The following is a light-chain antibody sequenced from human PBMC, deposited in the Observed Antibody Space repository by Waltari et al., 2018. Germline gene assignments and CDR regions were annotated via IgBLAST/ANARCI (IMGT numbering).Light chain of an antibody. CDR1: PSVSSSY. J-gene: IGKJ2*01. V-gene: IGKV3-20*01. CDR3: QQYGSSPTMYT. Sequence: EIVLTQSPGTLSLSPGKRATLSCRASPSVSSSYLAWYQQKPGQAPRLLIYGASSRATGIPDRFSGSGSGTDFTLTISRLEPEDFAVYYCQQYGSSPTMYTFGQGTKLEIK. CDR2: GAS.